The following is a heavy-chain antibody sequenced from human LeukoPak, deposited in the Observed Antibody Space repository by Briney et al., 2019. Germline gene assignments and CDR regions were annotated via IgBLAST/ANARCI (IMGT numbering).Heavy chain of an antibody. D-gene: IGHD3-22*01. V-gene: IGHV3-74*01. CDR1: GFTFSSYW. Sequence: GGSLRLSCAASGFTFSSYWMHWVRQAPGKGLVWVSRINSEGSSTRYADSVKGRFTISRDNAKNTLYLQMNSLRAEDTAVYYCARVYSPNYYDGIEAFDIWGQGTMVTVSS. CDR3: ARVYSPNYYDGIEAFDI. J-gene: IGHJ3*02. CDR2: INSEGSST.